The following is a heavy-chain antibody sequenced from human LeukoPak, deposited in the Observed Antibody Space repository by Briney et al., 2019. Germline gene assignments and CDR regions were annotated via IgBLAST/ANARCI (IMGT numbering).Heavy chain of an antibody. CDR2: INPNSGAT. CDR3: ASSIAVAGTSFDY. D-gene: IGHD6-19*01. V-gene: IGHV1-2*02. Sequence: ASVKVSCKASGYTLTDYYLHWVRQAPGQGLKWMGWINPNSGATHYAQSFQARVTMTRDTSIASSYMELTGLESDDTAVYYCASSIAVAGTSFDYWGQGTLVTVSS. CDR1: GYTLTDYY. J-gene: IGHJ4*02.